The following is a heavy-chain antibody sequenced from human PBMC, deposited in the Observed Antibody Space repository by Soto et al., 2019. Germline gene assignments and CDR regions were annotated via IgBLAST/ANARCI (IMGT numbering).Heavy chain of an antibody. D-gene: IGHD1-7*01. J-gene: IGHJ6*03. CDR3: AKSPLDLPGDMDF. CDR2: ISGSGGST. CDR1: GFTFSSYA. V-gene: IGHV3-23*01. Sequence: EVQLLESGGGLVQPGGSLRLSCAASGFTFSSYAMSWVRQAPGKGLEWVSAISGSGGSTYYADSVKGRFTISRDNSKKTLSLQMHSLRADDTAVSYCAKSPLDLPGDMDFWCKWTTVTVS.